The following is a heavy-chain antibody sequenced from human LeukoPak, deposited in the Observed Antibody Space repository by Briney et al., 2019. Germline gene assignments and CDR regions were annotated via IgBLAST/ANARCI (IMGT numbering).Heavy chain of an antibody. CDR2: ISYDGSNK. J-gene: IGHJ3*02. D-gene: IGHD3-10*01. Sequence: GRSLRLSCAASGFTFSSYAMHWVRQAPGKGLEWVAVISYDGSNKYYADSVKGRFTISRDNSKNTLYLQMNSLRAEDTAVYYCARDYYGSGSYYNTPAGFDIWGRGTMVSVSS. V-gene: IGHV3-30*04. CDR1: GFTFSSYA. CDR3: ARDYYGSGSYYNTPAGFDI.